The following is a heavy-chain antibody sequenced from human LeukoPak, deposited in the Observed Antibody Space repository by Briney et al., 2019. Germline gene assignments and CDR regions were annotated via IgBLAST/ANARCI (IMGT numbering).Heavy chain of an antibody. J-gene: IGHJ4*02. CDR2: ISGSGGST. V-gene: IGHV3-23*01. CDR3: AKERGYSGYAPLCY. D-gene: IGHD5-12*01. Sequence: GGSLRLSCAASGFTFSSYAMSWVRQAPGKGLEWVSAISGSGGSTYYADSVKGRFTISRDNSKNALYLQMNSLRAEDTAVYYCAKERGYSGYAPLCYWGQGTLVTVSS. CDR1: GFTFSSYA.